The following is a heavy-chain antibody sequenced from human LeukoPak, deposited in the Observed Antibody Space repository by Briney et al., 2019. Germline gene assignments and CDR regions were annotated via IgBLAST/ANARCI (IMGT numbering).Heavy chain of an antibody. J-gene: IGHJ4*02. CDR2: TGGSGGTT. CDR3: AKDSRGYCSGGSCYSGGYFDY. V-gene: IGHV3-23*01. Sequence: GGSLRLSCAASGFTFSSYGMRWVRQAPGKGLQWVSATGGSGGTTYYADSVKGRFTISRDSSKKTMYLQMNSLRAEDTAVYYCAKDSRGYCSGGSCYSGGYFDYWGQGTLVTVSS. CDR1: GFTFSSYG. D-gene: IGHD2-15*01.